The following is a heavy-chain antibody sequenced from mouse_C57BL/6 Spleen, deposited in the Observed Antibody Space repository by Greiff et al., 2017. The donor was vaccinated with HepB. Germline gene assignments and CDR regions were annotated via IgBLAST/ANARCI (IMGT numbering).Heavy chain of an antibody. CDR1: GYTFTDYE. D-gene: IGHD4-1*01. CDR3: TRPLTGHFDY. Sequence: VQRVESGAELVRPGASVTLSCKASGYTFTDYEMHWVKQTPVHGLEWIGAIDPETGGTAYNQKFKGKAILTADKSSSTAYMELRSLTSEDSAVYYCTRPLTGHFDYWGQGTTLTVSS. CDR2: IDPETGGT. J-gene: IGHJ2*01. V-gene: IGHV1-15*01.